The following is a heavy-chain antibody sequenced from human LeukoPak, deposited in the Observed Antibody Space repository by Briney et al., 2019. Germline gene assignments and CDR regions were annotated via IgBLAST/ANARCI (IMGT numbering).Heavy chain of an antibody. CDR3: ARRGTSGWAYYFDF. D-gene: IGHD6-19*01. V-gene: IGHV4-39*01. J-gene: IGHJ4*02. CDR1: GDSISSSSSY. Sequence: KPSETLSLTCDVSGDSISSSSSYWGWVRHVPGKGLERIGSVYRSGSTYYNPSLRSRVTISVDTSKNQFTLNLTSVTAADTAVYHCARRGTSGWAYYFDFWGPGSLLTVSS. CDR2: VYRSGST.